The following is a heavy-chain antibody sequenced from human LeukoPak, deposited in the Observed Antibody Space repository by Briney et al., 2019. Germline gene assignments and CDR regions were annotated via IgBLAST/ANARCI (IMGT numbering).Heavy chain of an antibody. CDR2: ISYDGSNK. Sequence: GGSLRLSCAASGFTFSSYGMHWVRQAPGKGLEWVAVISYDGSNKYYADSVKGRFTISRGNSKNTLYLQMNSLRAEDTAVYYCAPDYYGSGSSLYWGQGTLVTVSS. J-gene: IGHJ4*02. D-gene: IGHD3-10*01. CDR1: GFTFSSYG. CDR3: APDYYGSGSSLY. V-gene: IGHV3-30*03.